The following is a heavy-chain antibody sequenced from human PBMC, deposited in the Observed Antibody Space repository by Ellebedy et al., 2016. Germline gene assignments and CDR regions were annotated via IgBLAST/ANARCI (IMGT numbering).Heavy chain of an antibody. Sequence: GGSLRLXXVASGFAFSRYGIHWVRQAPGKGLEWVALISDDGNDKYYGDSVKGRFIISRDNSKIRVFLQMNSLRLEDSAVYYCAKVRSPEFYNKYDMDVWGQGTTVTVSS. D-gene: IGHD3-10*01. V-gene: IGHV3-30*18. CDR3: AKVRSPEFYNKYDMDV. CDR1: GFAFSRYG. CDR2: ISDDGNDK. J-gene: IGHJ6*02.